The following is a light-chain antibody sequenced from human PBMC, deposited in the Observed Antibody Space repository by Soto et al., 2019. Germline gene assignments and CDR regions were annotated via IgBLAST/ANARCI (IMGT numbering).Light chain of an antibody. CDR1: SSDVGGYNY. CDR3: SSYTSSSTPV. J-gene: IGLJ1*01. Sequence: QSVLTQPASVSGSPGQSITISCTGTSSDVGGYNYVSWYQQHPGKAPKLMIYEVSNRPSGVSNRFSGSKSGNTASLTISGSQAEDEADYYCSSYTSSSTPVFGTGTKLTVL. CDR2: EVS. V-gene: IGLV2-14*01.